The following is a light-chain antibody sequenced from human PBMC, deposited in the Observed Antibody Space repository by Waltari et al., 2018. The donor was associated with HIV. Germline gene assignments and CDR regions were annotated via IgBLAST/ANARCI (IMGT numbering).Light chain of an antibody. CDR1: QNIDTL. J-gene: IGKJ1*01. CDR2: KAS. V-gene: IGKV1-5*03. Sequence: DIQMTQSPSTLSTSEGDRITITCRASQNIDTLLAWYKQKAGKAPKLLVYKASSLESGVPTRFSGSGSGTEFTLTISSLQPDDYATYYCQHYNTSSPWTFGQGTRVDI. CDR3: QHYNTSSPWT.